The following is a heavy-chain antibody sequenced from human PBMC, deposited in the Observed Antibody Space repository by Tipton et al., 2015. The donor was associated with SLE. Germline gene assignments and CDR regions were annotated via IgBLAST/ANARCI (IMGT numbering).Heavy chain of an antibody. V-gene: IGHV4-4*02. CDR1: GGSISSSNW. Sequence: TLSLTCAVSGGSISSSNWWSWVRQSPGKGLEWIGDIYQSGSTNYNPSFKSRVTLSVDTSKNQISLKLTSVTAADTAVYYCARRSDWNDYWGQGTLVTVSS. CDR3: ARRSDWNDY. D-gene: IGHD1-1*01. J-gene: IGHJ4*02. CDR2: IYQSGST.